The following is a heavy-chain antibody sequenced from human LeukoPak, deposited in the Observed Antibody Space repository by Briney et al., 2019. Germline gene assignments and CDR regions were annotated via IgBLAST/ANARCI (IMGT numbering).Heavy chain of an antibody. V-gene: IGHV5-51*01. CDR2: IYPVDSDT. J-gene: IGHJ4*02. CDR3: AVSSYADLDY. D-gene: IGHD2-2*01. Sequence: GESLTITCKGSGYSFISYWIGWVRQMPGKGLEWMGIIYPVDSDTRYSPSFQGQVTISADKSISTAYLQWSSLKASDTAMYYCAVSSYADLDYWGQGTLVTVSS. CDR1: GYSFISYW.